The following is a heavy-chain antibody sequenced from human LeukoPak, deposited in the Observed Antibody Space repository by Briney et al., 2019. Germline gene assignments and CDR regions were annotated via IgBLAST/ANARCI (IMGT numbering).Heavy chain of an antibody. J-gene: IGHJ4*02. D-gene: IGHD1-26*01. V-gene: IGHV3-64D*06. CDR2: ISSNGGST. Sequence: GGSLRLSCSASGFTFSSYAMHWVRQAPGKGLEYVSAISSNGGSTYYANSVKGRFTISRDNSKNTLYLQMSSLRAEDTAVYYCVKGTSGAPSPIDYWGQGTLVTVSS. CDR1: GFTFSSYA. CDR3: VKGTSGAPSPIDY.